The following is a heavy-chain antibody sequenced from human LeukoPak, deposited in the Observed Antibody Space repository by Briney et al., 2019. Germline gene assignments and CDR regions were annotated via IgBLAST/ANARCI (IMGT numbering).Heavy chain of an antibody. J-gene: IGHJ6*02. CDR2: IIPIFGTA. V-gene: IGHV1-69*13. D-gene: IGHD2-2*01. Sequence: ASVNVSCKASGGTFSSYAISWVRQAPGQGLEWMGGIIPIFGTANYAQKFQGRVTITAAESTSTASMQLSSLRSEDTAVYYCARDSYCSSTSCYYGIDVWGQGTTVTVSS. CDR1: GGTFSSYA. CDR3: ARDSYCSSTSCYYGIDV.